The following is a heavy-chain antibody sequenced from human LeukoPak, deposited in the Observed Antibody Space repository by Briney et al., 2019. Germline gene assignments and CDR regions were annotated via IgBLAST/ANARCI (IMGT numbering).Heavy chain of an antibody. D-gene: IGHD2-2*01. J-gene: IGHJ3*02. V-gene: IGHV1-18*01. Sequence: GASVKVSCKASGYTFTSYGISWVRQAPGQGLEWMGWISAYNGNTNYAQNLQGRVTMTTDTSTSTAYMELRSLRSDDTAVYYCARAIVPAAIDDAFDIWGQGTMVTVSS. CDR1: GYTFTSYG. CDR2: ISAYNGNT. CDR3: ARAIVPAAIDDAFDI.